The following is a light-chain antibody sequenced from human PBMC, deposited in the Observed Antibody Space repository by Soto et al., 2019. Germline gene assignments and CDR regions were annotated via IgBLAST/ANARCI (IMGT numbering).Light chain of an antibody. J-gene: IGKJ3*01. Sequence: IVVTKSPGALSLSPGERVTLSCRASQSIDNNHLAWYQQKPGQAPRLLVHGTSNRATGIPDRFSGSGSGTDFTLKISRVEAEDVGVYYCMQGTHWPPFTFGPGTKVDIK. V-gene: IGKV3D-20*02. CDR1: QSIDNNH. CDR2: GTS. CDR3: MQGTHWPPFT.